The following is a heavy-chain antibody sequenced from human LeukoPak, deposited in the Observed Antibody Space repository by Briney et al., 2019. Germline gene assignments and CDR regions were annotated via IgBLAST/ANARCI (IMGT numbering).Heavy chain of an antibody. CDR2: MNPHSGAP. J-gene: IGHJ4*02. V-gene: IGHV1-2*02. CDR1: GYSFSAYY. CDR3: ARKKVEVVATYDY. Sequence: ASGKVSCRASGYSFSAYYVHWVREAPGQGLEWMGWMNPHSGAPTYAQTVKGRVTMTRDTASSTDYMELSSLTSDDTAVYYCARKKVEVVATYDYWGQGTLITVSS. D-gene: IGHD5-12*01.